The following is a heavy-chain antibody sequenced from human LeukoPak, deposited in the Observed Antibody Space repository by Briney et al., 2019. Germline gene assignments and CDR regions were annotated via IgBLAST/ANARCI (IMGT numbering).Heavy chain of an antibody. CDR1: GLTVGSTC. V-gene: IGHV3-23*01. D-gene: IGHD2-2*01. Sequence: TGGSLSLACTVYGLTVGSTCMGWVRQAPGEGLEWVLAISGSGDHTFYADSVKGRFTISRDNSKNTVYLQMNSLRAEDTAVYYCAKDYAGCGPKRGMDVWGKGATVTVSS. CDR3: AKDYAGCGPKRGMDV. CDR2: ISGSGDHT. J-gene: IGHJ6*03.